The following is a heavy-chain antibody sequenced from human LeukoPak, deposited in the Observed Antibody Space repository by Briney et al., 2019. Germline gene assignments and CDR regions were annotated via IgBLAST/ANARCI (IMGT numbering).Heavy chain of an antibody. CDR3: VVGGSPGY. V-gene: IGHV3-74*01. CDR1: GLAFSAYK. Sequence: GGSLRLSCAASGLAFSAYKTHWVRQAPRKGLVWVSRISTDGYTTDYADFVQGRFTASRDNTKNTWSLEMNSLRAEDTAVYYCVVGGSPGYWGQGTLVTVSS. D-gene: IGHD2-15*01. J-gene: IGHJ4*02. CDR2: ISTDGYTT.